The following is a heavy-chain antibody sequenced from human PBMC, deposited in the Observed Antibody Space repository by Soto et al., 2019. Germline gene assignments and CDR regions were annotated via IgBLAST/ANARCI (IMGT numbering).Heavy chain of an antibody. D-gene: IGHD3-10*01. J-gene: IGHJ6*02. CDR3: AREQVLLWFGELFQPDSYYYYGMDV. Sequence: SLRLSCAASGFTFSSYGMHWVRQAPGKGLEWVAVIWYDGSNKYYADSVKGRFTISRDNSKNTLYLQMNSLRAEDTAVYYCAREQVLLWFGELFQPDSYYYYGMDVWGQGTTVT. V-gene: IGHV3-33*01. CDR1: GFTFSSYG. CDR2: IWYDGSNK.